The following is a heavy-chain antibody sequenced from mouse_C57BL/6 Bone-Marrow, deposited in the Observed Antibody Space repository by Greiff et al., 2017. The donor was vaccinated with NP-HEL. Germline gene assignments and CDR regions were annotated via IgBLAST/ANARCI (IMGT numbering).Heavy chain of an antibody. D-gene: IGHD2-4*01. Sequence: EVKLVESGEGLVKPGGSLKLSCAASGFTFSSYAMSWVRQTPEKRLEWVAYISSGGDYIYYADTVKGRFTISRDNARNTLYLQMSSLKSEDTAMYYCTRYYDYDETCAYWGQGTLVTVSA. CDR1: GFTFSSYA. J-gene: IGHJ3*01. CDR2: ISSGGDYI. V-gene: IGHV5-9-1*02. CDR3: TRYYDYDETCAY.